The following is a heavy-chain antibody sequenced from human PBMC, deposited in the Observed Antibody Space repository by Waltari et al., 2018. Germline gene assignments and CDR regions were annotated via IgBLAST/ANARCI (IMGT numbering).Heavy chain of an antibody. Sequence: QVQLQESGPGLVKPSQTLSLTCTVSGGAISSGSYYWSWIRQPAGKGLEWIGYIYTSGTTNYTPSLKSRVTISVAPSTNPFSLKLSSVTAADPAVYYCARARSGAANFDYWGQGTLVTVSS. V-gene: IGHV4-61*09. J-gene: IGHJ4*02. CDR1: GGAISSGSYY. CDR3: ARARSGAANFDY. CDR2: IYTSGTT.